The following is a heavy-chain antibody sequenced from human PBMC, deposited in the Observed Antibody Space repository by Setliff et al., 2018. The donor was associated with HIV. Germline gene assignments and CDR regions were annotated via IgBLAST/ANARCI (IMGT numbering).Heavy chain of an antibody. D-gene: IGHD6-13*01. CDR3: ARGRRIAAAGRGPLFRLWHDFDY. Sequence: KTSETLSLTCAVYGGSFSGYYWSWIRQPPGKGLEWIGEINHSGSTNYNPSLKSRVTISVDTSKNQFSLKLSSVTAADTAVYYCARGRRIAAAGRGPLFRLWHDFDYWGQGTLVTVSS. J-gene: IGHJ4*02. CDR2: INHSGST. CDR1: GGSFSGYY. V-gene: IGHV4-34*01.